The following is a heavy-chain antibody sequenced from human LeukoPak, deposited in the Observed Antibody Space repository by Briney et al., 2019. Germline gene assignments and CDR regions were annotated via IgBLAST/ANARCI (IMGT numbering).Heavy chain of an antibody. CDR3: AREYCSSTSCSPVDI. CDR2: IYYSGST. J-gene: IGHJ3*02. CDR1: GGSISSGGYY. V-gene: IGHV4-31*03. D-gene: IGHD2-2*01. Sequence: SETLSLTCTVSGGSISSGGYYWSWIRQHPGKGLEWIGYIYYSGSTYYNPCLKSRVTISVDTSKNQFSLKLSSVTAADTAVYYCAREYCSSTSCSPVDIWGQGTMVTVSS.